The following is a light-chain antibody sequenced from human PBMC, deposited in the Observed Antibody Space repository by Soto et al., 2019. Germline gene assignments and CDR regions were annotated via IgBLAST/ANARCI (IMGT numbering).Light chain of an antibody. CDR3: SSFTNTYSYV. Sequence: HSALTQPASVSGSPGQSITISCTGTSGDVGAYNYVSWYRQHPGKAPRLMIYDVSNRPSGASNRFSGSKSGNTASLTISGLQAEDEADYYCSSFTNTYSYVFGTGTKVTVL. CDR1: SGDVGAYNY. J-gene: IGLJ1*01. CDR2: DVS. V-gene: IGLV2-14*01.